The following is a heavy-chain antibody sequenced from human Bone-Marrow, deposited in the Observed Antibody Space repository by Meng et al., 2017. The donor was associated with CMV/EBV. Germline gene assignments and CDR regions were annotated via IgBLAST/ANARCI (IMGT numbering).Heavy chain of an antibody. CDR1: GGSFSAYY. CDR3: ARGRGHDFWSGYSTTEFDP. D-gene: IGHD3-3*01. Sequence: SETLSLTCAVYGGSFSAYYWSWIRQPPGKGLEWIGEINHSGSTNYNPSLKSRVTISADTSKNQFSLKLSSVTAADTAVYYCARGRGHDFWSGYSTTEFDPWGQGNLVNGSS. V-gene: IGHV4-34*01. CDR2: INHSGST. J-gene: IGHJ5*02.